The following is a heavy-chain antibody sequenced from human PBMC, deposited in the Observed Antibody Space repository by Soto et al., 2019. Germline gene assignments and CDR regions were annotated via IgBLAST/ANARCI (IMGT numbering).Heavy chain of an antibody. CDR2: IYHSGST. D-gene: IGHD4-17*01. CDR3: ARLRWETENNWFDP. J-gene: IGHJ5*02. Sequence: QVQLQESGPGLVRPSQTLSLTCTVSGGSIGSGDHYWSWIRQPPGKGLEWMGYIYHSGSTHYNPSLNSRVTISIDTSTNRFSLNLTSVTAADTAVYFCARLRWETENNWFDPWGQGALVTVSS. V-gene: IGHV4-30-4*01. CDR1: GGSIGSGDHY.